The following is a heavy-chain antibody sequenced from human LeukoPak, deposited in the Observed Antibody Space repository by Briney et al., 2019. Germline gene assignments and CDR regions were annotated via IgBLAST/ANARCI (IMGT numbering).Heavy chain of an antibody. CDR3: AKGDDYGDYVGYFDY. CDR2: IRYDGSNK. V-gene: IGHV3-30*02. Sequence: GGSLRLSCAASGFTFDDYGMHWVRQAPGKGLEWVAFIRYDGSNKYYADSVKGRFTISRDNSKNTLYLQMNSLRAEDTAVYYCAKGDDYGDYVGYFDYWGQGTLVTVSS. J-gene: IGHJ4*02. D-gene: IGHD4-17*01. CDR1: GFTFDDYG.